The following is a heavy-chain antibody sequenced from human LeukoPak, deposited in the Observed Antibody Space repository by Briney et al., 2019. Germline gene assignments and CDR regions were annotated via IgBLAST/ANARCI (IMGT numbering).Heavy chain of an antibody. Sequence: GGSLRLSCAASGFTFSNSAMHWVRQAPGKGLEWVSSISGGGGETYYVDSVKGRFIISRDNSKNTLYLQMNGLRAEDTALYYCARGSGGADRPSRFDYWGQGTLVTVSS. D-gene: IGHD1-26*01. CDR2: ISGGGGET. V-gene: IGHV3-23*01. CDR3: ARGSGGADRPSRFDY. CDR1: GFTFSNSA. J-gene: IGHJ4*02.